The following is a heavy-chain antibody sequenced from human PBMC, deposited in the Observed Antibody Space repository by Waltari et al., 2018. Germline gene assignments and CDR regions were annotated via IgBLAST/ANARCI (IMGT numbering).Heavy chain of an antibody. J-gene: IGHJ6*03. V-gene: IGHV3-30*02. CDR3: AKREEQLVRDFNYYYYYYMDV. Sequence: QVQLVESGGGVVQPGGSLRLSCAASGFTFSSYGMHWVRQAPGKGLEWVAFIRYDGSNKYYADSVKGRFTISRDNSKNTLYLQMNSLRAEDTAVYYCAKREEQLVRDFNYYYYYYMDVWGKGTTVTISS. CDR2: IRYDGSNK. CDR1: GFTFSSYG. D-gene: IGHD6-13*01.